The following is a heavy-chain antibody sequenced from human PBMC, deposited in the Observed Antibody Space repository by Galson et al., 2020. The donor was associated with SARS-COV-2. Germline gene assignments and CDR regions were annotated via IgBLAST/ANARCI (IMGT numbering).Heavy chain of an antibody. V-gene: IGHV1-24*01. CDR3: ATAPVVKASPVATTGRYDYYYGRDV. J-gene: IGHJ6*02. CDR1: GYTLTELS. CDR2: FDPEDGET. D-gene: IGHD1-1*01. Sequence: ASVKVSCKVSGYTLTELSMHWVRQAPGKGLEWMGGFDPEDGETIYAQKFQGRVTMTEDTSTDTAYMELSSLRSEDTAVYYCATAPVVKASPVATTGRYDYYYGRDVWGQGTTGTGSS.